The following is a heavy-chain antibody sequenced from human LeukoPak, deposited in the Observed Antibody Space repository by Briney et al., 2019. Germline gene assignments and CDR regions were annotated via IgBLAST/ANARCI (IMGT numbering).Heavy chain of an antibody. D-gene: IGHD3-9*01. V-gene: IGHV3-7*03. Sequence: PGGSLRLSCAASGFPFNSYWMSWVRQAPGRGREWVANINQEGREKYYVDSVKGRFTISRDNAKNSLYLQMNSLRAEDTAVYYCARGGRATYYDILTGYYRNWFDPWGQGTLVTVSS. CDR3: ARGGRATYYDILTGYYRNWFDP. CDR2: INQEGREK. J-gene: IGHJ5*02. CDR1: GFPFNSYW.